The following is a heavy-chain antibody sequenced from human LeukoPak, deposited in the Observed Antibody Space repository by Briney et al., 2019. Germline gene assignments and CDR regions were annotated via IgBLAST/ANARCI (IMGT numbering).Heavy chain of an antibody. V-gene: IGHV1-24*01. CDR3: ARSLDPRGTFDY. CDR1: GYTLTELS. J-gene: IGHJ4*02. CDR2: FDPEDGET. Sequence: ASVKVSCKVSGYTLTELSMHWVRQAPGKGLEWMGGFDPEDGETIYAQKFQGRVTITADESTSTAYMELSSLRSEDTAVYYCARSLDPRGTFDYWGQGTLVTVSS. D-gene: IGHD5-24*01.